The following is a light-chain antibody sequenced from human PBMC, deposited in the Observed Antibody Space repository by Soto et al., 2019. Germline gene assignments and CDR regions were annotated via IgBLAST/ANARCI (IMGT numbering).Light chain of an antibody. CDR3: GLYTNSATPYV. Sequence: QSALTQPASVSGSPGQSITISCTGTSSDVGAYDYVSWFQQHPDKAPKLIISVVTNRPSGVSNRFSGSKSGNTASLTISGLQPEDEADYYCGLYTNSATPYVFGTGTKLTVL. CDR2: VVT. CDR1: SSDVGAYDY. V-gene: IGLV2-14*01. J-gene: IGLJ1*01.